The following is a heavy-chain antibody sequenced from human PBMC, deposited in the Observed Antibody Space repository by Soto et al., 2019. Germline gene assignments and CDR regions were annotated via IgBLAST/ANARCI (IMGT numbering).Heavy chain of an antibody. J-gene: IGHJ6*01. Sequence: SVKVSCNVSGYTLTESSMHWVRHAPGKGLEWVGGFDPEDGETIYAQKFQGRFTMTEDTSTDTAYMELSSLRSEDTAVYYCATHHLIAAAGSRYYYYSGMDVWGQETTATVPS. V-gene: IGHV1-24*01. CDR1: GYTLTESS. CDR2: FDPEDGET. CDR3: ATHHLIAAAGSRYYYYSGMDV. D-gene: IGHD6-13*01.